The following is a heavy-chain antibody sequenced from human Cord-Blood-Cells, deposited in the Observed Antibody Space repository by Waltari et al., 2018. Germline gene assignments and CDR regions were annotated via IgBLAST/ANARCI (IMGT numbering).Heavy chain of an antibody. D-gene: IGHD6-6*01. CDR3: ARGPSGSSSFDY. Sequence: QVQLQQWGAGLLKPSETLSLTCAVYGGFFSGYYWSWIRQPPGKGQGWIGEINHSGSTNYNPSLKSQVTISVDTSKNQFPLKLSSVTAADTAVYYCARGPSGSSSFDYWDQGTLVTVSS. J-gene: IGHJ4*02. V-gene: IGHV4-34*01. CDR1: GGFFSGYY. CDR2: INHSGST.